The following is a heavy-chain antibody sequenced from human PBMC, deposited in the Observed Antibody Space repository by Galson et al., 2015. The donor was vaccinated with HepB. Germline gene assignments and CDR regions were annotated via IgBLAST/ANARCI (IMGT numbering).Heavy chain of an antibody. D-gene: IGHD5-12*01. V-gene: IGHV3-74*03. J-gene: IGHJ4*02. CDR1: GFTFGSYW. CDR3: ARGGYGAYDRGQTDY. Sequence: SLRLSCAASGFTFGSYWMHWVRQAPGKGLVWVSRIESDGSSITYADSVKGRFTISRDNAKNTLYLQMNSLRDEDTAVYYCARGGYGAYDRGQTDYWGQGTLVTVSS. CDR2: IESDGSSI.